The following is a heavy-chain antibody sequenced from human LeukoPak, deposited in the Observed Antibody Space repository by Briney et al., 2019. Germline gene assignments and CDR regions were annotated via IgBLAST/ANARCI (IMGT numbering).Heavy chain of an antibody. CDR3: AKGVEKQQLVPAFDI. J-gene: IGHJ3*02. CDR1: GFTFSSYS. Sequence: GGSLRLSCAASGFTFSSYSMNWVRQAPGKGLEWVSYISSSSSTIYYADSVKGRFTISRDNAKNSLYLQMNSLRAEDTAVYYCAKGVEKQQLVPAFDIWGQGTMVTVSS. CDR2: ISSSSSTI. D-gene: IGHD6-13*01. V-gene: IGHV3-48*04.